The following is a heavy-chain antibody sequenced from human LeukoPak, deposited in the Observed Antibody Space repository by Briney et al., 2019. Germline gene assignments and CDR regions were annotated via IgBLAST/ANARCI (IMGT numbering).Heavy chain of an antibody. CDR1: GGTFSSYT. CDR3: GTLPSSYCGGDCYPRV. Sequence: SVKVSCKASGGTFSSYTISWVRQAPGQGLEWMERIIPILGIANYAQKFQGRVTIAADKSTSSAYMELSSLRSEDTAVYYCGTLPSSYCGGDCYPRVWGQGTLVTVSS. J-gene: IGHJ4*02. CDR2: IIPILGIA. V-gene: IGHV1-69*02. D-gene: IGHD2-21*02.